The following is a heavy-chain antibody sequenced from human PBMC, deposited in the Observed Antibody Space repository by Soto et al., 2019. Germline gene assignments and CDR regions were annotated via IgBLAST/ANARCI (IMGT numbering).Heavy chain of an antibody. CDR2: ISYGGSNK. CDR1: GFTFSSYA. Sequence: PGGSLRLSCAASGFTFSSYAMHWVRQAPGKGLEWVAVISYGGSNKYYADSVKGRFTISRDNSKNTLYLQMNSLRAEDTAVYYCARDNVCSSTSCPISGYFDYWGQGTLVTVSS. V-gene: IGHV3-30-3*01. D-gene: IGHD2-2*01. J-gene: IGHJ4*02. CDR3: ARDNVCSSTSCPISGYFDY.